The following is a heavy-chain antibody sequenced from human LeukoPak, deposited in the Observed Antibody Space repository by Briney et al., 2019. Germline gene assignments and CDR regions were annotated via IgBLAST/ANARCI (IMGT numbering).Heavy chain of an antibody. CDR3: ARVRTVATVGPDFDY. CDR1: GYSFTSYY. V-gene: IGHV1-46*01. D-gene: IGHD6-13*01. Sequence: VASVKVSCKASGYSFTSYYIHWVRQAPGQGLEWMGVITTSGGSTSYAQNFQGRVTMTRDTSTNTVYMELASLGSEDTAMYYCARVRTVATVGPDFDYWGQGTLVTVSS. CDR2: ITTSGGST. J-gene: IGHJ4*02.